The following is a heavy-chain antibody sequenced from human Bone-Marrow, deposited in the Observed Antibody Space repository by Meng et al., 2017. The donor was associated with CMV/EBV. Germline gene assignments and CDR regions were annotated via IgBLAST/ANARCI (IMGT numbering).Heavy chain of an antibody. CDR3: ARGGNKWELLSLGFDP. CDR1: GLTFSDYT. CDR2: ISADSTTT. J-gene: IGHJ5*02. V-gene: IGHV3-48*04. D-gene: IGHD2/OR15-2a*01. Sequence: GGSLRLSCAASGLTFSDYTMNWFRQVPGKGLEWLSYISADSTTTYYADSVRGRFTISRDNANNSLYLQMNSLSAEATALYYCARGGNKWELLSLGFDPWGQGTLVSVSS.